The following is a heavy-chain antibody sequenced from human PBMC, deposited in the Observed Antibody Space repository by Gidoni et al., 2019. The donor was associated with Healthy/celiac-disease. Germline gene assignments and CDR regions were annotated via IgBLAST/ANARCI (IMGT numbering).Heavy chain of an antibody. Sequence: EVQLVESGGGFIQPGASLRLSCAASGFTVSSNYMSWVRQAPGKGLEWVSVIYSGGSTYYADSVKGRFTISRDNSKNTLYLQMNSLRAEDTAVYYCARSYYDSSGWAPDAFDIWGQGTMVTVSS. CDR1: GFTVSSNY. CDR3: ARSYYDSSGWAPDAFDI. J-gene: IGHJ3*02. D-gene: IGHD3-22*01. V-gene: IGHV3-53*01. CDR2: IYSGGST.